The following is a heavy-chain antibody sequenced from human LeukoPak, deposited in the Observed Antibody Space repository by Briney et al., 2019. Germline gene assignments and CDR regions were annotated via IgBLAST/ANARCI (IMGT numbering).Heavy chain of an antibody. D-gene: IGHD3-10*01. J-gene: IGHJ5*02. CDR2: IYTGGST. CDR1: GGSISSGSYY. Sequence: SETLSLTCTVSGGSISSGSYYWNWIRQPAGKGLEWIGHIYTGGSTNYNPSLKSRVAISVDTSKNLFSLRLSSVTAADTAVYYCARDGYYYGSGGYLWWFDPWGQGTLVTVSS. V-gene: IGHV4-61*09. CDR3: ARDGYYYGSGGYLWWFDP.